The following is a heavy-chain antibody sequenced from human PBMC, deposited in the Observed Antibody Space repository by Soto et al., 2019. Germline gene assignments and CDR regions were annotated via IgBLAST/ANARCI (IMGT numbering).Heavy chain of an antibody. CDR3: ATSRINMIRGVFYYGLDV. V-gene: IGHV1-8*01. Sequence: QEQLEQSGAEVKKPGASVKVSCKASGYSFTKYDFNWVRQATGQGLEWLGWVNPISGNTENAQNFEGRVTLTVNTSTSTAFMELSSLRSGDTAIYYCATSRINMIRGVFYYGLDVWGHGTTVTVSS. D-gene: IGHD3-10*01. J-gene: IGHJ6*02. CDR2: VNPISGNT. CDR1: GYSFTKYD.